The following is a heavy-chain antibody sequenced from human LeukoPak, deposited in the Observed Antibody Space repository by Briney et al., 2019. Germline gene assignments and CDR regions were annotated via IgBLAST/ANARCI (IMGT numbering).Heavy chain of an antibody. CDR1: GGTFSSYA. V-gene: IGHV1-69*05. CDR2: IIPIFGTA. CDR3: AREGIAAAGRRTLDY. Sequence: SVKASCKASGGTFSSYAISWVRQAPGQGLEWMGRIIPIFGTANYAQKFQGRVTITTDESTSTAYMELSSLRSEDTAVYYCAREGIAAAGRRTLDYWGQGTLVTVSS. D-gene: IGHD6-13*01. J-gene: IGHJ4*02.